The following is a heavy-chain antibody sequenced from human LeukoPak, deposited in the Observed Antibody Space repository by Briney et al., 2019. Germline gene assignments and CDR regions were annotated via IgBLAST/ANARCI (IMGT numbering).Heavy chain of an antibody. D-gene: IGHD3-22*01. CDR1: GGTFSSYA. Sequence: SVKVSCKASGGTFSSYAISWVRQAPGQGLEWMGGIIPIFGTANYAQKFQGRVTITADKSTSTAYMELSSLRSEDTAVCYCARVGAYYYDSSGYSYYFDYWGQGTLVTVSS. J-gene: IGHJ4*02. CDR2: IIPIFGTA. CDR3: ARVGAYYYDSSGYSYYFDY. V-gene: IGHV1-69*06.